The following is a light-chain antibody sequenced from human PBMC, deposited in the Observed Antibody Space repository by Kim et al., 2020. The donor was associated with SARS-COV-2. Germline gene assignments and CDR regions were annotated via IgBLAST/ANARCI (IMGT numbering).Light chain of an antibody. CDR2: DAS. V-gene: IGKV1-33*01. Sequence: GDRVTITCQASQDISNYLNWYQQKPGKAPKLLIYDASNLETGVPSRFSGSGSGTDFTFTISSLQPEDIATYYCQQYDNLPPLGQGTKLEI. CDR3: QQYDNLPP. J-gene: IGKJ2*01. CDR1: QDISNY.